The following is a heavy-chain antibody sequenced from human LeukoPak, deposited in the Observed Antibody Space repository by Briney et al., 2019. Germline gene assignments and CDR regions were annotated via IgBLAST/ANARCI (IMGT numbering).Heavy chain of an antibody. D-gene: IGHD3-16*01. Sequence: GESLKISCKGSGYSFTNYWIGWVRQMPGKGLEWMAIIYAADSDTTYSPSFQGQVTVSVDKSINTAYLQWSSLRASDTAMYYCARRPPMGDLPFDYWGQGTLVTVSS. V-gene: IGHV5-51*01. CDR2: IYAADSDT. CDR1: GYSFTNYW. J-gene: IGHJ4*02. CDR3: ARRPPMGDLPFDY.